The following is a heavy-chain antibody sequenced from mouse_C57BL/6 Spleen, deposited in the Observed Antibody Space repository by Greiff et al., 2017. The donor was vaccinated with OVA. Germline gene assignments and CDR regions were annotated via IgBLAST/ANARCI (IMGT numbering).Heavy chain of an antibody. D-gene: IGHD2-1*01. CDR3: ARSLPWYFDV. V-gene: IGHV1-64*01. CDR2: IHPNSGST. CDR1: GYTFTSYW. J-gene: IGHJ1*03. Sequence: VQLQQSGAELVKPGASVKLSCKASGYTFTSYWMHWVKQRPGQGLEWIGMIHPNSGSTNYNEKFKSKATLTVDKSSSTAYMQLSSLTSEDSAVYYCARSLPWYFDVWGTGTTVTVSS.